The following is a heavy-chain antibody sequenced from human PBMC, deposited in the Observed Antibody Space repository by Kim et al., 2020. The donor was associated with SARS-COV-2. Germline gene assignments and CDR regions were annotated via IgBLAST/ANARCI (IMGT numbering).Heavy chain of an antibody. Sequence: DSVKGRFTISRDNSKNTLYLQMSSLRAEDTAVYYCVTTWTFGGAKGGFDYWGQGTLVTVSS. V-gene: IGHV3-64D*09. J-gene: IGHJ4*02. CDR3: VTTWTFGGAKGGFDY. D-gene: IGHD3-16*01.